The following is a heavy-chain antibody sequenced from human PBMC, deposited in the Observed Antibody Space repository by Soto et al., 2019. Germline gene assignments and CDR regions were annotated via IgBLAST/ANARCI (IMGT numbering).Heavy chain of an antibody. D-gene: IGHD1-7*01. V-gene: IGHV3-11*01. CDR2: ISSSGSTI. CDR1: GFTFSDYY. J-gene: IGHJ5*02. CDR3: ARGYNWNYKVWFDP. Sequence: GGFLRLSCAASGFTFSDYYMSWIRQAPGKGLEWVSYISSSGSTIYYADSVKGRFTISRDNAKNSLYLQMNSLRAEDTAVYYCARGYNWNYKVWFDPWGQRTLVTVSS.